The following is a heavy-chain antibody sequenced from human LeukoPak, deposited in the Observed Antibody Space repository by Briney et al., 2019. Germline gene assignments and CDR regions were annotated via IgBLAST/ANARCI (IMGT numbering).Heavy chain of an antibody. CDR3: ARETIQLWLAYYYYMDV. D-gene: IGHD5-18*01. J-gene: IGHJ6*03. V-gene: IGHV3-7*01. CDR2: IKQDGSEK. CDR1: GFTFSSYW. Sequence: GGSLRLSCAASGFTFSSYWMSWVRQAPGKGLEWVANIKQDGSEKYYVDSVKGRFTISRDNAKNSLYLQMNSLRAEDTAVYYCARETIQLWLAYYYYMDVWGKGTTVTVSS.